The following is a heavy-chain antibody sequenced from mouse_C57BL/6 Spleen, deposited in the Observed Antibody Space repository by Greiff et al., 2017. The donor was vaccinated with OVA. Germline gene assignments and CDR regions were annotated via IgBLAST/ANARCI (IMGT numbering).Heavy chain of an antibody. CDR1: GYSFTDYN. Sequence: VQPGASVKISCKASGYSFTDYNMNWVKQSNGKSLEWIGVINPNYGTTSYNQKFKGKATLTVDQSSSTAYMQLNSLTSEDSAVYYCASYYDYDGSWFAYWGQGTLVTVSA. D-gene: IGHD2-4*01. V-gene: IGHV1-39*01. J-gene: IGHJ3*01. CDR2: INPNYGTT. CDR3: ASYYDYDGSWFAY.